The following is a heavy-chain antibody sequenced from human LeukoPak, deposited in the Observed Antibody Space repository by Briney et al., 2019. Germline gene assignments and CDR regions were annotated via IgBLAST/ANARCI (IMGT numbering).Heavy chain of an antibody. CDR1: GFTFTKNW. CDR2: IKQDGTEK. V-gene: IGHV3-7*01. Sequence: GGSLRLSCAASGFTFTKNWMTRVRHAPGKGLEWVANIKQDGTEKYYVDSVKGRFTISRDNAKNSVYLQMNSLRAEDTAIYYCARDLRAGSYAFDWGQGTLVTVSS. CDR3: ARDLRAGSYAFD. D-gene: IGHD5-18*01. J-gene: IGHJ4*02.